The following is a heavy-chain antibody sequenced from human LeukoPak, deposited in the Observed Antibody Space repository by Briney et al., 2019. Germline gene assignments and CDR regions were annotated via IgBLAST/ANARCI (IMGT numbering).Heavy chain of an antibody. J-gene: IGHJ6*02. D-gene: IGHD2-21*02. CDR3: ARDLGYCGGDCYPRHYYYGMDV. V-gene: IGHV3-13*01. CDR2: IGTAGDT. CDR1: GFTFSSYD. Sequence: GGSLRLSCAASGFTFSSYDMHWVRQATGKGLEWVSAIGTAGDTYYPGSVKGRFTISRENAKNSLYLQMNSLRAEDTAVYYCARDLGYCGGDCYPRHYYYGMDVWGQGTTVTVSS.